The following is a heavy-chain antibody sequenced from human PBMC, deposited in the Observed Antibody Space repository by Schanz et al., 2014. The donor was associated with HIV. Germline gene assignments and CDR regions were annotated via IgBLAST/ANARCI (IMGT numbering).Heavy chain of an antibody. CDR2: IKEDGSVK. D-gene: IGHD1-26*01. V-gene: IGHV3-7*01. CDR1: GFTFRDYW. J-gene: IGHJ3*02. Sequence: EVQLVESGGGLVQPGGSLRLSCAASGFTFRDYWMTWVRQAPGKGLEWLANIKEDGSVKGEVDSVKGRFTISRDNAKNSLYLQMNSLRAEDTAVYYCAKDGSWEAFDACDIWGQGTMVTVSS. CDR3: AKDGSWEAFDACDI.